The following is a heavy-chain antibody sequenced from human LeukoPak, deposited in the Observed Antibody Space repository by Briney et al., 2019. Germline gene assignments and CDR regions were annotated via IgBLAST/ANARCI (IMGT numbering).Heavy chain of an antibody. V-gene: IGHV1-18*01. CDR3: ARHVLIGRNSTVVTPRDY. CDR2: ISAYNGNT. J-gene: IGHJ4*02. Sequence: GASVKVSCKASGYTFTSYDINWVRQATGQGLEWMGWISAYNGNTNYAQKLQGRVTMTTDTSTSTAYMELRSLRSDDTAVYYCARHVLIGRNSTVVTPRDYWGQGTLVTVSS. CDR1: GYTFTSYD. D-gene: IGHD4-23*01.